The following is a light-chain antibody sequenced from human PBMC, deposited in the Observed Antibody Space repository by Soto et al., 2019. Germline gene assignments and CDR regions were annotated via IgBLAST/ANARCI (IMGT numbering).Light chain of an antibody. Sequence: EIVLTQSPVTLSLSPGERATLSCRASQSVSSSYLAWYQQKPGQAPRLLIYGASTRATGIPDRFSGSGSGTDFTLTISRLEPEDFAVYYCQQYGTSLPFGQGTRRRL. J-gene: IGKJ5*01. CDR3: QQYGTSLP. CDR2: GAS. V-gene: IGKV3-20*01. CDR1: QSVSSSY.